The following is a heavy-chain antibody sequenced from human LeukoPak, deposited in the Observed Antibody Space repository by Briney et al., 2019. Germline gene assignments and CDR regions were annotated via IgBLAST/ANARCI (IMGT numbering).Heavy chain of an antibody. Sequence: PSETLSLTCTVSGYFSTAYYWGWIRQPPGKGLEWIASIRHDGHTYYNPSLKSRVTISVDTSKNQFSLKLTSVTAADTAVYYCARGVVAAPQTFDYWGQGTLVTVSS. D-gene: IGHD2-15*01. CDR3: ARGVVAAPQTFDY. CDR1: GYFSTAYY. CDR2: IRHDGHT. J-gene: IGHJ4*02. V-gene: IGHV4-38-2*02.